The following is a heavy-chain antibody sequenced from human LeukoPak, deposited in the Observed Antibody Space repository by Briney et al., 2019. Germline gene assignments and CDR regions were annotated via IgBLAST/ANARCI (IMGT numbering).Heavy chain of an antibody. D-gene: IGHD1-26*01. CDR3: VREPDGINIDEYFQH. CDR1: GFAFSNYA. V-gene: IGHV3-21*01. CDR2: INYDSGYI. Sequence: GGSLRLSCAASGFAFSNYAMNWVRQAPGKGLEWVSSINYDSGYIQYADSVKGRFTISRDNAKNSLYLQMSTLRAEDTAVYYCVREPDGINIDEYFQHWGQGTLVTVSS. J-gene: IGHJ1*01.